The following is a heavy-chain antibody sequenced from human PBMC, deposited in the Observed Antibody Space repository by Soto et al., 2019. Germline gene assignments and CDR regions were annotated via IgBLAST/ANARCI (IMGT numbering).Heavy chain of an antibody. CDR1: GGSISSYY. D-gene: IGHD3-9*01. CDR2: IYYSGNT. CDR3: ARQYYDLLTFDY. Sequence: PSETLSLTCTVSGGSISSYYWSWIRQPPGKGLEWIGYIYYSGNTNYNPSLKSRVTISVDTSKNQFSLKLSSVTAADTAVYYCARQYYDLLTFDYWGQGTLVTVSS. V-gene: IGHV4-59*08. J-gene: IGHJ4*02.